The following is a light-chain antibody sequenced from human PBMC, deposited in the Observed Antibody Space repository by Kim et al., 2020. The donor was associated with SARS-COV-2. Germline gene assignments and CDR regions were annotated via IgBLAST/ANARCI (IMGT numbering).Light chain of an antibody. J-gene: IGLJ3*02. CDR1: KLGDKY. Sequence: SYELTQPPSVSVSPGQTASITCSGDKLGDKYACWYQQKPGQSPVLVIYQDSKRPSGIPERFSGSNSGNTATLTISGTQAMDEADYYCQAWDSSPYWVFGG. V-gene: IGLV3-1*01. CDR3: QAWDSSPYWV. CDR2: QDS.